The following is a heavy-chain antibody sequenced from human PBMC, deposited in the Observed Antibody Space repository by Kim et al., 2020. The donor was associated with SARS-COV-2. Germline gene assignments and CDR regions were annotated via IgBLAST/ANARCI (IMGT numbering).Heavy chain of an antibody. Sequence: GGSLRLSCAASGFTFSSYSMNWVRQAPGKGLEWVSSISSSSSYIYYADSVKGRFTISRDNAKNSLYLQMNSLRAEDTAVYYCARDRSSLRGVPRWNFDLWGRGTLVTVSS. CDR3: ARDRSSLRGVPRWNFDL. CDR2: ISSSSSYI. V-gene: IGHV3-21*01. J-gene: IGHJ2*01. D-gene: IGHD3-10*01. CDR1: GFTFSSYS.